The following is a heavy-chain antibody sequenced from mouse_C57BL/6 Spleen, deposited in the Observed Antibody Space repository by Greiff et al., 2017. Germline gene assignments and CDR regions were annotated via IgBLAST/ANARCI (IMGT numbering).Heavy chain of an antibody. V-gene: IGHV1-20*01. Sequence: VQLQQSGPELVKPGDSVKISCKASGYSFTGYFMNWVMQSHGKSLEWIGRINPYNGDTFYNQKFKGKATLTVDKSSSTAHMELRSLTSEDSAVYYCARCPDYYYGSSFDYWGQGTTRTVSS. J-gene: IGHJ2*01. CDR1: GYSFTGYF. CDR2: INPYNGDT. CDR3: ARCPDYYYGSSFDY. D-gene: IGHD1-1*01.